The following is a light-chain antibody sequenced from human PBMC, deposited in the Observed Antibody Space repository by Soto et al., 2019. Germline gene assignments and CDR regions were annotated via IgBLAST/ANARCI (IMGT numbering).Light chain of an antibody. CDR1: RSDIGSYNY. Sequence: QSALTQPASVSGSPGQSITISCSGKRSDIGSYNYVAWYQQFPGKTPKILIYGVSNRPSGVSSRFSGSKSGNTASLTISGLQAEDEADYYCSSYTGSSTSYVFGSGTKLTVL. CDR3: SSYTGSSTSYV. V-gene: IGLV2-14*01. J-gene: IGLJ1*01. CDR2: GVS.